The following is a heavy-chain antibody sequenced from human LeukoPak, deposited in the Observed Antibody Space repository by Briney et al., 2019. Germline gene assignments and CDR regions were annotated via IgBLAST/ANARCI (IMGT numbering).Heavy chain of an antibody. CDR3: ARDFVVIRRS. V-gene: IGHV3-30*15. J-gene: IGHJ5*02. Sequence: DSEKGRFTISRDDSKNTLFLQMSSLRPEDTAVYYCARDFVVIRRSWGQGTLVSVSS. D-gene: IGHD2-21*01.